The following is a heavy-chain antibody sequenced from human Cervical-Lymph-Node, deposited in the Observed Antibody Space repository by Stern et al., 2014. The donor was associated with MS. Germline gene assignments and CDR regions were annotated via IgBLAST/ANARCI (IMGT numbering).Heavy chain of an antibody. Sequence: VQLVQSGGGLVKPGGSLRLSCVASGFIFSDAWMTWVRQAPGKGLEWLGRIQATYAGATTGYVAPVEGRFTISRDDSYNTLYLQMSNLQIEDTAVYYCTTGGDFWSGYYLDNWGQGTLVTVSS. V-gene: IGHV3-15*01. J-gene: IGHJ4*02. CDR3: TTGGDFWSGYYLDN. CDR1: GFIFSDAW. D-gene: IGHD3-3*01. CDR2: IQATYAGATT.